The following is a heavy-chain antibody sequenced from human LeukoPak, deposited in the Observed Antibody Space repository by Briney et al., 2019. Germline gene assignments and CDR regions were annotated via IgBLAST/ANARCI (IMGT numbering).Heavy chain of an antibody. V-gene: IGHV1-3*01. J-gene: IGHJ4*02. CDR3: ARAPSSGWYYDS. Sequence: ASVKVSCKASGGSFSRYAISWVRQAPGQGLEWMGCVSAGDGNTKSSQNFQGRVTITRDTSANTAYMELSSLRSEDTAVYYCARAPSSGWYYDSWGQGTLVTVSS. CDR1: GGSFSRYA. CDR2: VSAGDGNT. D-gene: IGHD6-19*01.